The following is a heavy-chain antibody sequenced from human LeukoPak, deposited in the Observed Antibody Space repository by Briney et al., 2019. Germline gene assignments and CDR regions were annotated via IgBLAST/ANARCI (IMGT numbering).Heavy chain of an antibody. D-gene: IGHD2-15*01. J-gene: IGHJ3*02. CDR1: GGSIISSDYH. Sequence: SETLSLTCTVSGGSIISSDYHWGWVRQPPGKGLEWIGTISYSGNTDYNPSLRSRVTISVDPSNNQFSLRLGAVTSADTAVYHCARHCCSGPAKRVFHIWGQGTMVTVSS. CDR3: ARHCCSGPAKRVFHI. V-gene: IGHV4-39*01. CDR2: ISYSGNT.